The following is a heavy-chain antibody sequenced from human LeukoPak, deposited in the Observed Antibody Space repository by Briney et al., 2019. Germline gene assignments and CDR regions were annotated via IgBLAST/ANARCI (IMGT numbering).Heavy chain of an antibody. CDR3: ATRGEGISYYDILTGPFDY. V-gene: IGHV3-21*01. CDR2: ISSSSSYI. J-gene: IGHJ4*02. D-gene: IGHD3-9*01. CDR1: GFTFSSYS. Sequence: GGSLRLSCAASGFTFSSYSMNWVRQAPGKGLEWVSSISSSSSYIYYADSVKGRFTISRDNAKNSLYLQMNSLRAEDTAVYYCATRGEGISYYDILTGPFDYWGQGTLVTVSS.